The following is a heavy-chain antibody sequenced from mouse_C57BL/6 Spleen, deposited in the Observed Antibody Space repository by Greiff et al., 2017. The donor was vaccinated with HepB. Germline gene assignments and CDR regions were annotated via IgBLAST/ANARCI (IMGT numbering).Heavy chain of an antibody. D-gene: IGHD2-1*01. J-gene: IGHJ3*01. V-gene: IGHV1-76*01. CDR2: IYPGSGNT. CDR3: ARTNYGNFAY. Sequence: QVQLQQSGAELVRPGASVKLSCKASGYTFTDYYINWVKQRPGQGLEWIARIYPGSGNTYYNEKFKGKATLTAEKSSSTAYMQLSSLTSEDSAVYFCARTNYGNFAYWGQGTLVTVSA. CDR1: GYTFTDYY.